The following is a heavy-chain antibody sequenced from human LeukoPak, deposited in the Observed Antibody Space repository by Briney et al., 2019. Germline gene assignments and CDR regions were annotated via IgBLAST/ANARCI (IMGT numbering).Heavy chain of an antibody. D-gene: IGHD3-10*01. CDR2: ISGSGSTI. CDR3: AKDQYTVRGYPPDY. CDR1: GFTFSSYE. Sequence: GGSLRLSCAASGFTFSSYEMNWVRQAPGKGLEWVSYISGSGSTIYYADSVKGRFTISRDNAKKSLYLQMNSLRAEDTAVYYCAKDQYTVRGYPPDYWGQGTLVTVSS. V-gene: IGHV3-48*03. J-gene: IGHJ4*02.